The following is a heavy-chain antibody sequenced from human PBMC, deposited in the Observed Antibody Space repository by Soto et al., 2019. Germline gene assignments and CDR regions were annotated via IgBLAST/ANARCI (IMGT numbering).Heavy chain of an antibody. V-gene: IGHV3-33*01. D-gene: IGHD2-15*01. CDR3: ARGILGYCTGGICYHNWFDP. J-gene: IGHJ5*02. CDR1: GFTFTSYS. CDR2: IWYDGNDK. Sequence: GGSLRLSCAASGFTFTSYSMHWVRQAPGKGLEWVAVIWYDGNDKYYADSVKGRFTISRDNSKNTLYLQMNSLRAEDTAVYYCARGILGYCTGGICYHNWFDPWGQGTLVT.